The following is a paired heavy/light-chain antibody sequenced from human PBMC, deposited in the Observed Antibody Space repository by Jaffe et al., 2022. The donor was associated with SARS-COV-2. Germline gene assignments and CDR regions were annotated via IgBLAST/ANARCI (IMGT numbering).Light chain of an antibody. CDR3: VQATQFPRT. V-gene: IGKV2-24*01. J-gene: IGKJ1*01. CDR1: QSLVHSDGNTY. Sequence: DIVMTQTPLSSPVTLGQPASISCRSSQSLVHSDGNTYLNWLQQRPGQPPRLLLYKISNRFSGVPDRFSGSGAGTHFTLTISRVEAEDVGVYYCVQATQFPRTFGQGTKVEIK. CDR2: KIS.
Heavy chain of an antibody. V-gene: IGHV4-34*01. CDR3: ARELWTHRGGFDL. CDR1: GGSFTNYY. J-gene: IGHJ3*01. D-gene: IGHD3-10*01. CDR2: VNHVGEINRSPGT. Sequence: QVQLQQWGAGLLKPSETLSLTCAVYGGSFTNYYWSWIRQPPGMGLEWIGEVNHVGEINRSPGTNYNPSLESRLTLSVDTSRNQFFLKLSSVTAADTAVYFCARELWTHRGGFDLWGQGTVVTVSS.